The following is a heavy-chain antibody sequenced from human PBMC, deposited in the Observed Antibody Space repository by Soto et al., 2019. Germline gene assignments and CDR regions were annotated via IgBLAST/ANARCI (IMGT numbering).Heavy chain of an antibody. Sequence: SETLSLPCTVSGGSISSYYWSWIRQPPGKGLEWIGYIYYSGSTNYNPSLKSRVTISVDTSKNQFSLKLSSVTAADTAVYYCARVPPYYYDSSGYYARYGMDVWGQGTTVT. V-gene: IGHV4-59*01. J-gene: IGHJ6*02. CDR2: IYYSGST. CDR3: ARVPPYYYDSSGYYARYGMDV. D-gene: IGHD3-22*01. CDR1: GGSISSYY.